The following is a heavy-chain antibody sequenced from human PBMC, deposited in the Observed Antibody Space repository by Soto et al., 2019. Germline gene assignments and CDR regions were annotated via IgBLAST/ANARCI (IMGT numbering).Heavy chain of an antibody. CDR2: IYHSGST. V-gene: IGHV4-4*02. J-gene: IGHJ4*02. CDR1: GGSISSSNW. Sequence: SETLSLTCAVSGGSISSSNWWSWVRQPPGKGLEWIGEIYHSGSTNYNPSLKSRVTISVDKSKNQFSLKLSSVTAADTAVYYCASNIAAAGTDFDYWGQGTLVNVSS. D-gene: IGHD6-13*01. CDR3: ASNIAAAGTDFDY.